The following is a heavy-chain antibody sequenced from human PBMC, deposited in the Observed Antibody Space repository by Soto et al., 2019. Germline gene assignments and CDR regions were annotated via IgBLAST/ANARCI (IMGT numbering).Heavy chain of an antibody. CDR1: GYSISSGYY. D-gene: IGHD3-9*01. CDR3: ARDDGYDISSFYYYGMDV. Sequence: SETLSLTCAVSGYSISSGYYWGWIRQPPGKGLEWIGSIYHSGSTYYNPSLKSRVTISVDTSKNQFSLKLSSVTAADTAVYYCARDDGYDISSFYYYGMDVWGQGTTVTVSS. J-gene: IGHJ6*02. V-gene: IGHV4-38-2*02. CDR2: IYHSGST.